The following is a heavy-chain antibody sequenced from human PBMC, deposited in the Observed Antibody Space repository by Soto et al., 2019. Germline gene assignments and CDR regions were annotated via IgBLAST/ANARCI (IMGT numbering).Heavy chain of an antibody. CDR2: ISWNSGNK. V-gene: IGHV3-9*01. CDR1: GFTFQDYA. J-gene: IGHJ4*02. CDR3: AKARYCSGSEPDY. Sequence: EVQLVESGGGLVQPGRSLRLSCAASGFTFQDYAMYWVRQAPGKGLEWVSGISWNSGNKAYADSVKGRFTISRDNAKNSLYLQINSLREEDTALYYCAKARYCSGSEPDYWGQGTLVFVSS. D-gene: IGHD2-15*01.